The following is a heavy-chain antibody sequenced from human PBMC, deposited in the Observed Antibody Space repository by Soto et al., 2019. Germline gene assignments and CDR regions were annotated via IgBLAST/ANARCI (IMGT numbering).Heavy chain of an antibody. CDR2: ISSSSTTK. Sequence: EVQLVEPGGGLVQPGGSLRLSCAASGFTFSSYSMNWVRQAPGKGLEWVSYISSSSTTKYYADSVKGRFTISRDNAKNSLYLQMNSLRAEDTAVYYCARDGCSGSNCLNWFDPWGQGTLVTVSS. D-gene: IGHD2-15*01. J-gene: IGHJ5*02. CDR1: GFTFSSYS. CDR3: ARDGCSGSNCLNWFDP. V-gene: IGHV3-48*01.